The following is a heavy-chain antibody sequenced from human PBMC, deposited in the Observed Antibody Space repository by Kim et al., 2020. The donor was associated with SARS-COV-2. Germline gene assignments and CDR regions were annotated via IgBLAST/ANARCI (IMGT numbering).Heavy chain of an antibody. J-gene: IGHJ6*02. CDR3: ARHLHSSGWDPAGYYGMDV. V-gene: IGHV4-39*01. D-gene: IGHD6-19*01. Sequence: SRVTISVDTSKHQFSLKLSSVTAADTAVYYCARHLHSSGWDPAGYYGMDVWGQGTTVTVSS.